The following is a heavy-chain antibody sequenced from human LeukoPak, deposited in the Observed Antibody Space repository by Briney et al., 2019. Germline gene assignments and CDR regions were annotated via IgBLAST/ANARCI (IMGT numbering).Heavy chain of an antibody. CDR3: ARAGRGDYGDFLGFDY. CDR2: INPNSGGT. D-gene: IGHD4-17*01. Sequence: ASVKVSCKASGYTFTGYYMHWVRQAPGQGLEWVGWINPNSGGTNYAQKFQGRVTMTRDTSISTAYMELSRLRSDDTAVYYCARAGRGDYGDFLGFDYWGQGTLVTVSS. V-gene: IGHV1-2*02. J-gene: IGHJ4*02. CDR1: GYTFTGYY.